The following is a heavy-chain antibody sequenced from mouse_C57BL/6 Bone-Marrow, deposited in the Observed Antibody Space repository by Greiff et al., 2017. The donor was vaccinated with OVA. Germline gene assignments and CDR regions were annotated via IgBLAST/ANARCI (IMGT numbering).Heavy chain of an antibody. CDR3: ARRGLRRRYFDY. CDR2: IYPGSGNT. V-gene: IGHV1-76*01. D-gene: IGHD2-4*01. CDR1: GYTFTDYY. J-gene: IGHJ2*01. Sequence: VQLQQSGAELVRPGASVKLSCKASGYTFTDYYINWVKQRPGQGLEWIARIYPGSGNTYYNEKFKGKATLTAEKSSSTAYMQLSSLTSEDSAVYFCARRGLRRRYFDYWGQGTTLTVSS.